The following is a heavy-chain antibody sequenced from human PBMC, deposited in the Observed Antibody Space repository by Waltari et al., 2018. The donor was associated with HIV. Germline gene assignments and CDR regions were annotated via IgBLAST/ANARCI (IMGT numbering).Heavy chain of an antibody. CDR2: NNQPGSVE. J-gene: IGHJ4*02. CDR1: GFAFNKYW. V-gene: IGHV3-7*01. Sequence: EVQLVESGGGLVQPGGSLRLSCAASGFAFNKYWRSWVRQAPGKWLGLVADNNQPGSVEYSVDSVKGRFTISGDNAKNSLFLQMTSLRAEDTAVYYCARDGYSDWDVDYWGQGTLVTVSS. CDR3: ARDGYSDWDVDY. D-gene: IGHD4-17*01.